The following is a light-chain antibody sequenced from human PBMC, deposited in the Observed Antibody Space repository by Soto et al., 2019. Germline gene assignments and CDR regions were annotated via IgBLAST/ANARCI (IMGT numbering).Light chain of an antibody. CDR3: SSYGGSNTVV. V-gene: IGLV2-8*02. CDR2: EVS. CDR1: SSDVGGYNY. Sequence: QSVLTQPPSESRSPGQSVTISCTGSSSDVGGYNYVSWYQQHPGKAPKLMIYEVSKRPSGVPDRLSGSKSGNTASLTVSGLQAEDETDYYCSSYGGSNTVVFGGGTKLTLL. J-gene: IGLJ2*01.